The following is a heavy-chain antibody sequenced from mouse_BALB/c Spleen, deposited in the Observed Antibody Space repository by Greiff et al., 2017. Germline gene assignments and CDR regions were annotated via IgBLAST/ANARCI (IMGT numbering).Heavy chain of an antibody. D-gene: IGHD2-4*01. Sequence: VQLQQSGAELVKPGASVKLSCTASGFNIKDTYMHWVKQRPEQGLEWIGRIDPANGNTKYDPKFQGKATITADTSSNTAYLQLSSLTSEDTAVYDCARSGYDYPWFAYWGQGTLVTVSA. J-gene: IGHJ3*01. CDR3: ARSGYDYPWFAY. V-gene: IGHV14-3*02. CDR1: GFNIKDTY. CDR2: IDPANGNT.